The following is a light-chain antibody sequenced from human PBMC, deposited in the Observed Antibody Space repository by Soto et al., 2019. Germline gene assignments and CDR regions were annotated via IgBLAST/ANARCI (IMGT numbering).Light chain of an antibody. CDR1: SSDVGSYNL. J-gene: IGLJ1*01. CDR2: EGS. V-gene: IGLV2-23*01. CDR3: CSYAGSSTLV. Sequence: QSVLTQPASVSGSPGQSITISCTGTSSDVGSYNLVSWYQQHPGKAPKLMICEGSKRPSGVSNRFSGSKSGNTASLTISGLQAEDEADYYCCSYAGSSTLVFGTGTKVTVL.